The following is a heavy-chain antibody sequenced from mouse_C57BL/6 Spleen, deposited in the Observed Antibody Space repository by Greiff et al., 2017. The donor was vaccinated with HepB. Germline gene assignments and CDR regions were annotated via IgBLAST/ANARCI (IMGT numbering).Heavy chain of an antibody. CDR3: ARGDSSGVAY. D-gene: IGHD3-2*02. CDR1: GYAFSSSW. Sequence: QVQLQQSGPELVKPGASVKISCKASGYAFSSSWMNWVKQRPGKGLEWIGRIYPGDGDTNYNGKFKGKATLTADKSSSTAYMQLSSLTSEDSAVYFCARGDSSGVAYWGQGTLVTVSA. V-gene: IGHV1-82*01. J-gene: IGHJ3*01. CDR2: IYPGDGDT.